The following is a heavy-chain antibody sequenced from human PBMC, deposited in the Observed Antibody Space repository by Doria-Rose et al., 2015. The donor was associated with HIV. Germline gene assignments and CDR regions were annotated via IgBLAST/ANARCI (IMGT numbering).Heavy chain of an antibody. V-gene: IGHV2-26*01. Sequence: QVTLKESGPVLVKPTETLTLSCTVSGVSLSSPGMGVSWIRQPPGKALEWLANIFSNDDRSSHTSLKSILTISRGTSKSQVVLTMTDMDPVDTATYYCARIKSSRWYHKYYFDFWGQGTLVIVSA. CDR2: IFSNDDR. D-gene: IGHD6-13*01. J-gene: IGHJ4*02. CDR1: GVSLSSPGMG. CDR3: ARIKSSRWYHKYYFDF.